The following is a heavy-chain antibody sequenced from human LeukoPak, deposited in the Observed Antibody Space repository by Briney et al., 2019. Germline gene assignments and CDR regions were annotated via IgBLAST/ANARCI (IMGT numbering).Heavy chain of an antibody. Sequence: LSLTCTVSGGSISSYYWSWIRQPPGKGLEWVSGISWNSGSTGYADSVKGRFTISRDNAKNSLYLQMNSLRTEDTALYYCAKDIRGSYYPYYGMDVWGQGTTVTVSS. J-gene: IGHJ6*02. CDR3: AKDIRGSYYPYYGMDV. CDR2: ISWNSGST. CDR1: GGSISSYY. V-gene: IGHV3-9*01. D-gene: IGHD1-26*01.